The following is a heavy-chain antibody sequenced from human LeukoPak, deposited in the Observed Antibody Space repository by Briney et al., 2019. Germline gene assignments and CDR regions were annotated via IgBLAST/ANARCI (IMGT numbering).Heavy chain of an antibody. CDR1: GFIFSSYW. CDR2: IKQDGSEK. D-gene: IGHD3-10*01. Sequence: GGSLRLSCAASGFIFSSYWMSWVRQAPGKGLEWVANIKQDGSEKYYVDSVKGRFTISRDNAKNALYLQMSSLRAEDTAVYYCAKDLHYGSADYWGQGTLVTVSS. CDR3: AKDLHYGSADY. J-gene: IGHJ4*02. V-gene: IGHV3-7*01.